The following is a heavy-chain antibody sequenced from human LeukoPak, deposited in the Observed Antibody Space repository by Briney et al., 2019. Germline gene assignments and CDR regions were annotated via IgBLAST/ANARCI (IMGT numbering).Heavy chain of an antibody. CDR1: GFTFSSYS. Sequence: GGSLRLSCAASGFTFSSYSMNWVRQAPGKGLEWVSSIISSSSYIYYADSVKGRFTISRDNAKNSLYLQMNSLRAEDTAVYYCARETSYYYGMDVWGQGTTVTVSS. J-gene: IGHJ6*02. CDR2: IISSSSYI. CDR3: ARETSYYYGMDV. V-gene: IGHV3-21*01.